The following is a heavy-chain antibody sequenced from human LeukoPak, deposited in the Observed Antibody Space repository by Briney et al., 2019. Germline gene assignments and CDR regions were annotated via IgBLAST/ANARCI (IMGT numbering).Heavy chain of an antibody. Sequence: PGWSLSLSCAASGFTVSSNYMSWVRQAPGKGLEWVSVIYSGGSTYYADSVTGRFTISRDNSKNTLYLQMNSLRAEDTAVYYCARDSGGYDYWGQGTLVTVSS. V-gene: IGHV3-66*01. CDR1: GFTVSSNY. D-gene: IGHD5-12*01. CDR3: ARDSGGYDY. J-gene: IGHJ4*02. CDR2: IYSGGST.